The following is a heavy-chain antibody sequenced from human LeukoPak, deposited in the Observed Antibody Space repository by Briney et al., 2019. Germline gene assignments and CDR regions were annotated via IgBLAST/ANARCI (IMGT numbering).Heavy chain of an antibody. CDR2: ISSSSYI. V-gene: IGHV3-21*01. J-gene: IGHJ4*02. D-gene: IGHD6-13*01. CDR1: GFTFSSYS. CDR3: ARDADIAAAGLLDC. Sequence: GGSLRLSCAASGFTFSSYSMNWVRQAPGKGLEWVSSISSSSYIYYADSVKGRFTISRDNAKNSLYLQMNSLRAEDTAVYYCARDADIAAAGLLDCWGQGTLVTVSS.